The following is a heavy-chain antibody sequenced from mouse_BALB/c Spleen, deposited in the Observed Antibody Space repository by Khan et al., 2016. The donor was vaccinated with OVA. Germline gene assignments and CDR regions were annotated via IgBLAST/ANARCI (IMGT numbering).Heavy chain of an antibody. CDR3: ARTARINY. D-gene: IGHD1-2*01. CDR2: ISYSGST. J-gene: IGHJ2*01. Sequence: EVQLQQSGPGLVKPSQSLSLTCTVTGYSITNGYGWNWSRKFPGNQLEWVGYISYSGSTNYNPTLKSRITITRDTSKNQFFLQLNSVTTEDTATYYCARTARINYWGQGTTLTVSS. CDR1: GYSITNGYG. V-gene: IGHV3-2*02.